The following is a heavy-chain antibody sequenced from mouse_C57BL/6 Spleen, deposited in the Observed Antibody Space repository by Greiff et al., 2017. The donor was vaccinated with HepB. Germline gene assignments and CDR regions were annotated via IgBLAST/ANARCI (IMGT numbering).Heavy chain of an antibody. Sequence: QVQLQQPGAELVRPGSSVKLSCKASGYTFTSYWMHWVKQRPIQGLEWIGNIDPSDSETHYNQKFKDKATLTVDKSSSTAYMQLSSLTSEDSAVYYCAVTGTDYYAMDYWGQGTSVTVSS. V-gene: IGHV1-52*01. J-gene: IGHJ4*01. CDR1: GYTFTSYW. D-gene: IGHD4-1*01. CDR2: IDPSDSET. CDR3: AVTGTDYYAMDY.